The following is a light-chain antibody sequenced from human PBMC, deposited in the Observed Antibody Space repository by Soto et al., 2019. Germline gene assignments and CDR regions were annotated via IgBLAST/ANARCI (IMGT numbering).Light chain of an antibody. CDR2: ELS. J-gene: IGKJ1*01. CDR1: ESLLHSDGKTY. V-gene: IGKV2D-29*01. Sequence: DIVMTQTPLSLSVTPGQPASISCKSSESLLHSDGKTYLYWYLQKPGQPPQLLMYELSNRFSGVQASDSVNGSGTHFTLKISRVEPEDDAVYYSMPGLAFPPTFGQGTNVEIK. CDR3: MPGLAFPPT.